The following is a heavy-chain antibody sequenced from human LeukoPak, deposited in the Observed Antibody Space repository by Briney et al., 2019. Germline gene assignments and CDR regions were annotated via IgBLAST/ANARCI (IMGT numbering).Heavy chain of an antibody. CDR1: GGSFSGYY. CDR3: ASRRAPLRTSWSGYYTIDY. CDR2: INHSGST. D-gene: IGHD3-3*01. V-gene: IGHV4-34*01. J-gene: IGHJ4*02. Sequence: SETLSLTGAGYGGSFSGYYWSWNRQPPGKGLEWIGEINHSGSTNYNPSLKSRVTISVDTSKNQFSLKLSSVTAADTAVYYCASRRAPLRTSWSGYYTIDYWGQGTLVTVSS.